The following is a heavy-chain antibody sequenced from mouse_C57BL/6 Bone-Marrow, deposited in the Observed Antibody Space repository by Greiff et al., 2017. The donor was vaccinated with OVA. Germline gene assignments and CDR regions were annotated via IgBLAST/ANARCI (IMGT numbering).Heavy chain of an antibody. V-gene: IGHV1-42*01. J-gene: IGHJ1*03. D-gene: IGHD1-1*01. CDR3: ARRERTHYGSSPSYWYFDV. Sequence: EVQLQQSGPELVKPGASVKISCKASGYSFTGYYMNWVKQSPEKSLEWIGEINPSTGGTTYNQKFKAKATLTVDKSSSTAYMQLKSLTSEDSAVYYCARRERTHYGSSPSYWYFDVWGTGTTVTVSS. CDR1: GYSFTGYY. CDR2: INPSTGGT.